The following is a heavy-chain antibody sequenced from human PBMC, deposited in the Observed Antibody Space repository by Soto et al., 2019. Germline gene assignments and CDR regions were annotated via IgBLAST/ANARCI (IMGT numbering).Heavy chain of an antibody. Sequence: GESLKISCKGSGYSFTSYWIGWVRQMPGKGLEWMGVIYPGDSDTRYSPSFQGQVTISADKSISTAYLQWSSLTAADTAVYYCARVTSNSSGGWFDPWGQGTLVTVSS. D-gene: IGHD6-6*01. J-gene: IGHJ5*02. V-gene: IGHV5-51*01. CDR2: IYPGDSDT. CDR1: GYSFTSYW. CDR3: ARVTSNSSGGWFDP.